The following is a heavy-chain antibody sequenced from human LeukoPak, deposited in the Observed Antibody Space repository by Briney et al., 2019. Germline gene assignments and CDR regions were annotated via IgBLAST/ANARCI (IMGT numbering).Heavy chain of an antibody. D-gene: IGHD3-16*01. CDR2: ILNDGSQE. Sequence: AGRSLRLSCAASGFTFSSYGMHWVRQAPGKGLEWVAVILNDGSQEKYADSVKGRFTISRDNSKNTLFLQMNSLRAEDTAVYYCARDDALGDNALDIWGQGTMVTVSS. V-gene: IGHV3-33*01. J-gene: IGHJ3*02. CDR3: ARDDALGDNALDI. CDR1: GFTFSSYG.